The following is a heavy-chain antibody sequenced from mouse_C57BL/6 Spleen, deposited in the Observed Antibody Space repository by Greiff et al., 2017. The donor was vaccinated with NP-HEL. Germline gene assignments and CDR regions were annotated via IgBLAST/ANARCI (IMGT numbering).Heavy chain of an antibody. J-gene: IGHJ2*01. Sequence: EVQLQQSVAELVRPGASVKLSCTASGFNIKNTYMHWVKQRPEQGLEWIGRIDPENGNTKYAPKFQGKATITADTSSNTAYLQLSSLTSEYTAIYYCASGRWLLQDVSFDYWGQGTTLTVSS. V-gene: IGHV14-3*01. CDR3: ASGRWLLQDVSFDY. CDR1: GFNIKNTY. D-gene: IGHD2-3*01. CDR2: IDPENGNT.